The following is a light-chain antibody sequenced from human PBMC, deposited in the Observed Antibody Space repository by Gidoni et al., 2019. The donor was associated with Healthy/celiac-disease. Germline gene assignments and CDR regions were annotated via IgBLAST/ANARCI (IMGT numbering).Light chain of an antibody. CDR1: TSDVGSYNL. Sequence: QSALTQPATVSGSPGQSITISCTGTTSDVGSYNLVSWYQQRPGKDPKLMIYEVSQRPSGVSNRFSGSKSGTSASLTISGLQAEDESDYYCCSYAGSHVVFGGGTKLTVL. J-gene: IGLJ2*01. CDR2: EVS. V-gene: IGLV2-23*02. CDR3: CSYAGSHVV.